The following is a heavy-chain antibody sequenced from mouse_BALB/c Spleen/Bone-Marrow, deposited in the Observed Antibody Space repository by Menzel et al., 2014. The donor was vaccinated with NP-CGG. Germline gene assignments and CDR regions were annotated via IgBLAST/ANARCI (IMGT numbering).Heavy chain of an antibody. Sequence: VQLQESGPGLVAPSQSLSITCTVSGFSLXRYSIHWVRQPPGEGLEWLGVIWGGENTDYNSALKSRLSISKDNSKSQVFLKMNSLQTDDTAMYYCARFITTGTMDYWGQGTSVTVSS. CDR2: IWGGENT. J-gene: IGHJ4*01. V-gene: IGHV2-6-4*01. CDR3: ARFITTGTMDY. D-gene: IGHD1-1*01. CDR1: GFSLXRYS.